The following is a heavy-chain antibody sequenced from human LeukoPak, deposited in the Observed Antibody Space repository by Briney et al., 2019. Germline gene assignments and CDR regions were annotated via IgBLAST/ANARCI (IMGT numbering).Heavy chain of an antibody. J-gene: IGHJ3*02. CDR2: ISGSGGST. CDR1: GFTFSSYA. CDR3: AKVLHDSSGYYLDAFDI. D-gene: IGHD3-22*01. Sequence: HTGGSMRLSCAASGFTFSSYAMSWVRQAPGKGLEWVSAISGSGGSTYYADSVKGRFTISRDNSKNTLYQQMNSLRAEDTAVYYCAKVLHDSSGYYLDAFDIWGQGTMVTVSS. V-gene: IGHV3-23*01.